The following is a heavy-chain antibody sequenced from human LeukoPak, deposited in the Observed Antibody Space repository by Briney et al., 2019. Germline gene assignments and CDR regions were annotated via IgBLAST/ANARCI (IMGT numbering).Heavy chain of an antibody. J-gene: IGHJ6*03. V-gene: IGHV4-39*07. D-gene: IGHD1-1*01. Sequence: PSESLSLTCTISGGSFRDSSYYWGWIRQPPGKGLEWIGSIYYSGSTYYNPSLKSRVTISVDTSKNQFSLKLSSVTAADTAVYYCARPNNFYYYMDVWGKGTTVTVSS. CDR3: ARPNNFYYYMDV. CDR1: GGSFRDSSYY. CDR2: IYYSGST.